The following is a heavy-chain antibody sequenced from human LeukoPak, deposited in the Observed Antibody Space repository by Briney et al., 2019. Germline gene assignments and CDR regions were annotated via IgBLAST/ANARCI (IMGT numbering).Heavy chain of an antibody. J-gene: IGHJ5*02. D-gene: IGHD3-3*01. CDR2: ISGSGGST. CDR3: AGGNDFWSGT. Sequence: GASLRLSCAASGFTFSSYAMSWVRQAPGKGLEWVSAISGSGGSTYYADSVKGRITISRDNSKNTLYLQMNSLRAEDTAVYYCAGGNDFWSGTWGQGTLVTVSS. V-gene: IGHV3-23*01. CDR1: GFTFSSYA.